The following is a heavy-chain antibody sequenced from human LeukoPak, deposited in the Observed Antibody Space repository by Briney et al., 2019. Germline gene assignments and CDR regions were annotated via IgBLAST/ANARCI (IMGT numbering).Heavy chain of an antibody. Sequence: GASVKVSCKVSGYTLTELSMHWVRQAPGKGLEWMGGFDPEDGETIYAQKFQGRVTMTRDTSTSTVYMELSSLRSEDTAVYYCARDARFLEWLYYFDYWGQGTLVTVSS. CDR1: GYTLTELS. D-gene: IGHD3-3*01. V-gene: IGHV1-24*01. CDR3: ARDARFLEWLYYFDY. J-gene: IGHJ4*02. CDR2: FDPEDGET.